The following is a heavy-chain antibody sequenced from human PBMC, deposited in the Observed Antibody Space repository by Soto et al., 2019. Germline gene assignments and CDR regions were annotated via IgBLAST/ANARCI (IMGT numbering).Heavy chain of an antibody. CDR2: IWYDGSNK. J-gene: IGHJ4*02. CDR1: GFTFSSYG. V-gene: IGHV3-33*01. D-gene: IGHD1-26*01. Sequence: QVPLVESGGGVVQPGRSLRLSCAASGFTFSSYGMHWVRQAPGKGLEWVAVIWYDGSNKYYADSVKGRFTISRDNSRITLYLQRNSLRAEDTAVYYCARDRGGSYFDYWGQGALVTVSS. CDR3: ARDRGGSYFDY.